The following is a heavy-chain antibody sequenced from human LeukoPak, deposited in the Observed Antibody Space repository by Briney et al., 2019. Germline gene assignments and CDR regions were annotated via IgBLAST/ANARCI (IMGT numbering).Heavy chain of an antibody. D-gene: IGHD1-26*01. J-gene: IGHJ5*02. V-gene: IGHV4-59*01. CDR3: ARSAGQWQLLGFDP. CDR2: IYYSGST. Sequence: SRTLSLSCTVSGVSLGDYDMSWVRQPPGKGLEWIGYIYYSGSTDYNPSLRRRVTISVYTSKKQFPLKLGSVTAADTAGYYCARSAGQWQLLGFDPWGQGTLVTVSS. CDR1: GVSLGDYD.